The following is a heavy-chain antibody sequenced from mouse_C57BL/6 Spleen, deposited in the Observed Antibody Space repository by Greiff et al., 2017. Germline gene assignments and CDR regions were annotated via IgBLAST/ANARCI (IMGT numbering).Heavy chain of an antibody. V-gene: IGHV1-82*01. CDR1: GYAFSSSW. D-gene: IGHD1-1*01. CDR2: IYPGDGDT. Sequence: VQLQQSGPELVKPGASVKISCKASGYAFSSSWMNWVKQRPGKGLEWIGRIYPGDGDTNYNGKFKGKATLTADKSSSTAYMQLSSLTSEDSAVYFCARLDTTVPYWYFDVWGTGTTVTVSS. CDR3: ARLDTTVPYWYFDV. J-gene: IGHJ1*03.